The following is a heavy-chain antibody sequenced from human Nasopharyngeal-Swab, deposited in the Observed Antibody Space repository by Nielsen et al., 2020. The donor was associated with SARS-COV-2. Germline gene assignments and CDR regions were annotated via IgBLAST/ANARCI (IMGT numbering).Heavy chain of an antibody. CDR1: GFTFSSYS. CDR2: ISSSSSYI. J-gene: IGHJ3*02. V-gene: IGHV3-21*01. D-gene: IGHD3-3*02. Sequence: GSLKISCAASGFTFSSYSMNWVRQAPGKGLEWVSSISSSSSYIYYADSVKGRFTISRDNAKNSLYLQMNSLRAEDTAVYYCASIGFLEWLSHAFDIWGQGTMVTVSS. CDR3: ASIGFLEWLSHAFDI.